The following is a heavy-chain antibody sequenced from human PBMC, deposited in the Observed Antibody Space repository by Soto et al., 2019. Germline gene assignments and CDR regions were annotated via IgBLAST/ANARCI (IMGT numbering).Heavy chain of an antibody. Sequence: GGSLRLSCAASGFTFSSYAMHWVRQAPGKGLEWVAVISYDGSNKYYADSVKGRFTISRDNSKNTLYLQMNSLRAEDTAVYYCARMGQYYDFWSGYYWYYGMDVWGQGTTVTVSS. CDR2: ISYDGSNK. J-gene: IGHJ6*02. CDR3: ARMGQYYDFWSGYYWYYGMDV. D-gene: IGHD3-3*01. CDR1: GFTFSSYA. V-gene: IGHV3-30-3*01.